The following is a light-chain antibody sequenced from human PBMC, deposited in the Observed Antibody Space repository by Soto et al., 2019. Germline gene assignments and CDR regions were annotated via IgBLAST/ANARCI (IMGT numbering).Light chain of an antibody. CDR1: QSVSSY. V-gene: IGKV3-11*01. Sequence: EIVLTQSPATLSLSPGERATLSCGACQSVSSYLAWYQQKPGQAPRLLIYDASNRATGIPARFSGSGSGTDFTLTVSSLEPEDFAVYYCQQRSNWPWTFGQGTKVEIK. CDR3: QQRSNWPWT. J-gene: IGKJ1*01. CDR2: DAS.